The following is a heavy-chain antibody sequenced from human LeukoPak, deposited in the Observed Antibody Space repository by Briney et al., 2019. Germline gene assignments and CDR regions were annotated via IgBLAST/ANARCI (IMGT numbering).Heavy chain of an antibody. D-gene: IGHD3-22*01. CDR2: IIPIFGTA. CDR3: ARVPRTTYYYDSSSEY. J-gene: IGHJ4*02. V-gene: IGHV1-69*05. Sequence: ASVKVSCKASGGTFSSYAISWVRQAPGQGLEWMGRIIPIFGTAHYAQKFQGRVTITTDESTSTAYMELSSLRSEDTAVYYCARVPRTTYYYDSSSEYWGQGTLVTVSS. CDR1: GGTFSSYA.